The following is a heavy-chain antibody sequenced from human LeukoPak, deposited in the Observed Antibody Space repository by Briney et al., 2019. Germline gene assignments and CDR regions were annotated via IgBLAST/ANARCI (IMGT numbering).Heavy chain of an antibody. V-gene: IGHV1-46*01. CDR1: GYTFTIYY. D-gene: IGHD2-2*02. Sequence: GASVTVSFTSSGYTFTIYYMHWVRQAHAQGLEWMGIINYSGGSKNYAQKFQGRVTMTRDTSTSKVYMELSSLRSEDTAVYYCARNLDCSSTSCYNYWGQGTLVIVSS. CDR2: INYSGGSK. J-gene: IGHJ4*02. CDR3: ARNLDCSSTSCYNY.